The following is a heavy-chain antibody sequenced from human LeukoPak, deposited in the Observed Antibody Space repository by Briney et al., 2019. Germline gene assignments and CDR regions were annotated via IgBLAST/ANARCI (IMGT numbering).Heavy chain of an antibody. J-gene: IGHJ4*02. CDR3: ATESPRIAVAGTARYFDY. CDR2: FDPEDGET. D-gene: IGHD6-19*01. CDR1: GYTLTELS. V-gene: IGHV1-24*01. Sequence: ASVKVSCKVSGYTLTELSMHWVRQAPGKGLEWMGGFDPEDGETIYARKFQGRVTMTEDTSTDTAYMELSSLRSEDTAVYYCATESPRIAVAGTARYFDYWGQGTLVTVSS.